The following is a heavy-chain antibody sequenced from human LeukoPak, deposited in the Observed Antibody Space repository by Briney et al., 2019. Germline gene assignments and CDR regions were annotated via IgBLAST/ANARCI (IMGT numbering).Heavy chain of an antibody. CDR3: ANEGPNFDY. CDR1: GGSISSSN. CDR2: ISGSGDST. Sequence: ETLSLTCAVSGGSISSSNWWSWVRQAPGKGLEWVSAISGSGDSTHYADSVKGRFTISRDNSKNTVYLQMNSLRDEDTAVYYCANEGPNFDYWGQGTLVTVSS. J-gene: IGHJ4*02. D-gene: IGHD2-8*01. V-gene: IGHV3-23*01.